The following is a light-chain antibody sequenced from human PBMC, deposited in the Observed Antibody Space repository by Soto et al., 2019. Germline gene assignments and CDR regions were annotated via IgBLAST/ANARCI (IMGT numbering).Light chain of an antibody. CDR1: SSDVGGYNY. V-gene: IGLV2-11*01. J-gene: IGLJ1*01. CDR3: CSFAGRVFV. Sequence: QSALTQPRSVSGSPGQSVTISCTGTSSDVGGYNYVTWYQHHPGKAPKLMISDVNKRASGVPDRFSGSKSGNTASLTISGLQAEDEADYYCCSFAGRVFVFGTGTKVTVL. CDR2: DVN.